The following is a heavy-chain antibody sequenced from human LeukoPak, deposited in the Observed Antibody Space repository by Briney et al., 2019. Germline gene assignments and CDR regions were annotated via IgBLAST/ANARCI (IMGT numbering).Heavy chain of an antibody. V-gene: IGHV5-10-1*01. CDR2: FDPSDSYT. Sequence: GESLKISFKCSGXSFTSYLSSWVRQMPGRGLEWMQRFDPSDSYTNYSTSFQGHVTISADKSISTAYLQWNSLKASDTAMYYCARRYRSSWYAADYWGQGTLVTVSS. J-gene: IGHJ4*02. CDR1: GXSFTSYL. D-gene: IGHD6-13*01. CDR3: ARRYRSSWYAADY.